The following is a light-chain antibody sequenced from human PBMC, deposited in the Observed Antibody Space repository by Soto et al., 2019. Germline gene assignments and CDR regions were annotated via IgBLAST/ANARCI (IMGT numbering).Light chain of an antibody. Sequence: DIQLTQSPSFLSASVGDRVTITCRASQDISNYLAWYLQKPGKAPKFLIYATSTFQSGAPSRFSGSGSGTEFTLTISSLQPEDFATYYCQQVNSYPLTFGGGTKVDIK. CDR2: ATS. CDR3: QQVNSYPLT. CDR1: QDISNY. J-gene: IGKJ4*01. V-gene: IGKV1-9*01.